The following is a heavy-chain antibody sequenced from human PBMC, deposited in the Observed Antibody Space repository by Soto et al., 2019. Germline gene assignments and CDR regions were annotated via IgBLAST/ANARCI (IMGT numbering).Heavy chain of an antibody. CDR2: TDYSGNT. D-gene: IGHD6-19*01. J-gene: IGHJ4*02. V-gene: IGHV4-59*08. CDR1: SDSISSYY. CDR3: ARAVGDPLYYLDY. Sequence: SETLSLTCTVSSDSISSYYWIWIRQSPGKGLEWIGYTDYSGNTNYNPSLKSRVTISGDTSKNQFSLRLSSVTAADTAVYYCARAVGDPLYYLDYWGQGALVTVSS.